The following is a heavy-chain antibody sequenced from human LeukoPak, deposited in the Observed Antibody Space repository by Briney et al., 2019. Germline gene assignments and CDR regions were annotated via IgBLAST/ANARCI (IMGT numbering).Heavy chain of an antibody. CDR1: GFTFDAYT. CDR3: AKDGALTGDRSNFFDY. J-gene: IGHJ4*02. D-gene: IGHD7-27*01. CDR2: ISWDGGLT. Sequence: GGSLRLSCAASGFTFDAYTMHWVRQAPGKGLEWVSLISWDGGLTYYADSVKGRFTISRDNSKNSLYLQMNGLRAEDTALYYCAKDGALTGDRSNFFDYWGQGTLVTVSS. V-gene: IGHV3-43D*03.